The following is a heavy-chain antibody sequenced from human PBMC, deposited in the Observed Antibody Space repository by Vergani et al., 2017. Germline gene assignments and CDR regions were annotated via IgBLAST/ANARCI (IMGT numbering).Heavy chain of an antibody. J-gene: IGHJ5*02. CDR2: IIPIFGTA. Sequence: QVQLVQSGAEVKKPGSSVKVSCKASGGTFSSYAISWVRQAPGQGLEWMGGIIPIFGTANYAQKFQGRVTITADESTSTAYMELSSLRSEDTAVYFCAXVRDIVVVPAAIGWFDPWGQGTLVTVSS. CDR3: AXVRDIVVVPAAIGWFDP. CDR1: GGTFSSYA. V-gene: IGHV1-69*13. D-gene: IGHD2-2*02.